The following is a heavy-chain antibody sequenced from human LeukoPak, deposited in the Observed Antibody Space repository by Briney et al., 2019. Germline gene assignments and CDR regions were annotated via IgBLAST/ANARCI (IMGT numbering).Heavy chain of an antibody. CDR1: GFTFGSYS. Sequence: GGSLRLSCAASGFTFGSYSMNWVRQAPGKGLEWVSSVSSSSSYIYYADSVKGRFTISRDNAKNSLYLQMNSLRAEDTAVYYCASSATMSFYWGQGTLVTVSS. CDR2: VSSSSSYI. J-gene: IGHJ4*01. CDR3: ASSATMSFY. D-gene: IGHD5-12*01. V-gene: IGHV3-21*01.